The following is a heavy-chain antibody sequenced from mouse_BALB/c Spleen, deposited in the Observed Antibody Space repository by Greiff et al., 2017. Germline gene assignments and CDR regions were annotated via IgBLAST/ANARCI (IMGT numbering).Heavy chain of an antibody. J-gene: IGHJ1*01. Sequence: EVKLMESGGGLVQPGGSRKLSCAASGFTFSSFGMHWVRQAPEKGLEWVAYISSGSSTIYYADTVKGRFTISRDNPKNTLFLQMTSLRSEDTAMYYCARMGLYWYFDVWGAGTTVTVSS. CDR3: ARMGLYWYFDV. CDR1: GFTFSSFG. V-gene: IGHV5-17*02. CDR2: ISSGSSTI.